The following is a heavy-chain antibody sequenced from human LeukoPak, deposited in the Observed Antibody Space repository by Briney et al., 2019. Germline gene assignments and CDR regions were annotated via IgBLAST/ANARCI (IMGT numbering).Heavy chain of an antibody. CDR3: ASSVRGATEYYFDY. J-gene: IGHJ4*02. V-gene: IGHV3-23*01. Sequence: GGPLRLSCAASGFTFSSYAMSWVRQAPGKGLEWVSAISGSGGSTYYADSVKGRFTISRDNSKNTLYLQMNSLRAEDTAVYYCASSVRGATEYYFDYWGQGTLVTVSS. CDR1: GFTFSSYA. D-gene: IGHD1-26*01. CDR2: ISGSGGST.